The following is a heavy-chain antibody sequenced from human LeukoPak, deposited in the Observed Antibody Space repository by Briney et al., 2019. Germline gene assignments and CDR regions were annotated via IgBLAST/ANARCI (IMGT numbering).Heavy chain of an antibody. J-gene: IGHJ3*02. D-gene: IGHD3-22*01. CDR2: IYYSGST. Sequence: PSETLSLTCTVSGGSISSSSYYWGWIRQPPGKGLEWIGSIYYSGSTYYNPSLKSRVTISVDTSKNQFSLKLSSVTAADTAVYYCARGYYYDSSAVPEPFDIWGQGTMVTVSS. CDR1: GGSISSSSYY. V-gene: IGHV4-39*07. CDR3: ARGYYYDSSAVPEPFDI.